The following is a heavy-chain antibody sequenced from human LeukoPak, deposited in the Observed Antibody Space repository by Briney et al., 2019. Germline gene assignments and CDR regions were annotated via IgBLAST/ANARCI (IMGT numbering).Heavy chain of an antibody. CDR1: GYTLTELS. CDR3: ATAYFGRKGFFDY. CDR2: FDPEDGET. Sequence: LGASVKVSCKVSGYTLTELSMHWVRQAPGKGLEWMGGFDPEDGETIYAQKFQGRVTMTEDTSTDTAYMELSSLRSEDTAVYYCATAYFGRKGFFDYWGQGTLVTVSS. V-gene: IGHV1-24*01. D-gene: IGHD2/OR15-2a*01. J-gene: IGHJ4*02.